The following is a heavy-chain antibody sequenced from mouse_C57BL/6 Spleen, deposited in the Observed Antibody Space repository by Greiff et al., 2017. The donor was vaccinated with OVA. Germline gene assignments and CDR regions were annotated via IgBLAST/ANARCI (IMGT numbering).Heavy chain of an antibody. CDR1: GYAFSSSW. V-gene: IGHV1-82*01. CDR2: IYPGDGDT. CDR3: ARDGYYYFDY. J-gene: IGHJ2*01. D-gene: IGHD2-3*01. Sequence: VQVVESGPELVKPGASVKISCKASGYAFSSSWMNWVKQRPGKGLEWIGRIYPGDGDTNYNGKFKGKATLTADKSSSTAYMQLSSLTSEDSAVYFCARDGYYYFDYWGQGTTLTVSS.